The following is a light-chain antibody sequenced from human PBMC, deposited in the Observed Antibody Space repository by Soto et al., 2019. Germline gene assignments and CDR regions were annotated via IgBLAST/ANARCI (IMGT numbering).Light chain of an antibody. CDR2: EVS. CDR3: SSYAGSNNPLYV. J-gene: IGLJ1*01. Sequence: QSVLTQPPSASGSPGQSVTISCTGTSSDVGGYNYVSWYQQHPGKAPKLIIYEVSKRPSGVTDRFSGSKSGNTAALAVSGLQAEEEADYYGSSYAGSNNPLYVFGSGTKLTVL. CDR1: SSDVGGYNY. V-gene: IGLV2-8*01.